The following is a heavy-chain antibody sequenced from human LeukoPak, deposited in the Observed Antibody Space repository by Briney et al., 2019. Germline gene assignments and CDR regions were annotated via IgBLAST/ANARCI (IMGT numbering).Heavy chain of an antibody. J-gene: IGHJ4*02. D-gene: IGHD2-2*01. CDR1: GFTFSNYW. V-gene: IGHV3-74*01. CDR3: ASLYCTHTTCYYFDY. Sequence: GGSLRLSCAASGFTFSNYWMHWVRQAPGKGLVWVSRVNTDGTTTAYADSVKGRFTISRDNAKNTLYLQMDSLRAEDTAVYYCASLYCTHTTCYYFDYWGQGTLVSVSS. CDR2: VNTDGTTT.